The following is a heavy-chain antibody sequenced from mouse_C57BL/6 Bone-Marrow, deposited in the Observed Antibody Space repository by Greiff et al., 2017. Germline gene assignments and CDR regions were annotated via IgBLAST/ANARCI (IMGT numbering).Heavy chain of an antibody. V-gene: IGHV1-69*01. J-gene: IGHJ4*01. CDR3: AREDRSDLDY. CDR2: IDPSGSYT. CDR1: GYTFTSYW. Sequence: QVQLQQPGAELVMPGASVKLSCKASGYTFTSYWMHWVKQRPGQGLEWMGEIDPSGSYTNYNHKFKGKATVTVDKSSSTAYMQLSSLTSEDSAVYDCAREDRSDLDYWGQGTAVTVSA.